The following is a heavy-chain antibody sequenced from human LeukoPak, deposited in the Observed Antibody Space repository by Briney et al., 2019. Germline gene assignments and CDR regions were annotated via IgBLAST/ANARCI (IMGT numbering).Heavy chain of an antibody. J-gene: IGHJ4*02. V-gene: IGHV1-2*02. CDR3: ARAEVEMATIGYY. CDR2: INPNSGGT. CDR1: GYTFTGYY. D-gene: IGHD5-24*01. Sequence: ASVKVSCKASGYTFTGYYMHWVRQAPGQGLEWMGWINPNSGGTSYAQKFQGRVTMTRDTSTSTVYMELSSLRSEDTAVYYCARAEVEMATIGYYWGQGTLVTVSS.